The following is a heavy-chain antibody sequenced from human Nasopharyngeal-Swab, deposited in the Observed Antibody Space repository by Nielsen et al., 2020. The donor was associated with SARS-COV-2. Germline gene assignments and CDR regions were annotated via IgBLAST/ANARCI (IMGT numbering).Heavy chain of an antibody. CDR1: GFTFSSYA. V-gene: IGHV3-23*01. D-gene: IGHD2-15*01. J-gene: IGHJ5*02. CDR3: ARRPHPPGYCSGGSCYVRGRNWFDP. CDR2: ISGSGGST. Sequence: GESLKISCAASGFTFSSYAMSWVRQAPGKGLEWVSAISGSGGSTYYADSVKGRFTISRDNSKNTLYLQMNSLRAEDTAVYYCARRPHPPGYCSGGSCYVRGRNWFDPWGQGTLVTVSS.